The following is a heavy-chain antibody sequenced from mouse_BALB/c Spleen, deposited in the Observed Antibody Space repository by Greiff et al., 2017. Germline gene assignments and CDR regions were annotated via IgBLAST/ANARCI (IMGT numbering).Heavy chain of an antibody. Sequence: ESGPGLVKPSQSLSLTCSVTGYSITSGYYWNWIRQFPGNKLEWMGYISYDGSNNYNPSLKNRISITRDTSKNQFFLKLNSVTTEDTATYYCARGGGNYFAYWGQGTLVTVSA. CDR3: ARGGGNYFAY. D-gene: IGHD2-1*01. CDR2: ISYDGSN. J-gene: IGHJ3*01. CDR1: GYSITSGYY. V-gene: IGHV3-6*02.